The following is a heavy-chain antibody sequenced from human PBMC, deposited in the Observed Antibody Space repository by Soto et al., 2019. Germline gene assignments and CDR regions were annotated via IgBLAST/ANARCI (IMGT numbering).Heavy chain of an antibody. CDR2: IIPIFGTA. D-gene: IGHD3-10*01. J-gene: IGHJ6*02. Sequence: QVQLVQSGAEVKKPGSSVKVSCKASGGTFSSYAISWVRQAPGQGLEWMGGIIPIFGTANYAQKFQGRVTITADESTSTAYMELSSLRSEDTAVYYCARDPAPRYGSGRGSMDVWGQGTTVTVSS. CDR1: GGTFSSYA. V-gene: IGHV1-69*01. CDR3: ARDPAPRYGSGRGSMDV.